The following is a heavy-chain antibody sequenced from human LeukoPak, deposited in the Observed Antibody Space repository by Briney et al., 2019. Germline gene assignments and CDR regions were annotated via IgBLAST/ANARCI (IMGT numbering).Heavy chain of an antibody. J-gene: IGHJ4*02. D-gene: IGHD4-17*01. CDR3: AASYGDYGTIDY. CDR2: IVVGSGNT. CDR1: GFTFTSSA. Sequence: ASVKVSCKASGFTFTSSAVQWVRQARGQRLEWIGWIVVGSGNTNYAQKFQERVTITRDMSTSTAYMELSSLRSEDTAVYYCAASYGDYGTIDYWGQGTLVTVSS. V-gene: IGHV1-58*01.